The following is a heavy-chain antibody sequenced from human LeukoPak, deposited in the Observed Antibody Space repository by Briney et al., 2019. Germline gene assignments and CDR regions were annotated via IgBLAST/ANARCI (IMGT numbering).Heavy chain of an antibody. CDR3: AKVKEGGYSYGLYYFDY. CDR1: GFTFSSYA. J-gene: IGHJ4*02. Sequence: PGGSLRLSCAASGFTFSSYAMSWVRQAPGKGLEWVSAISGSGGSTYYADSVKGRFTISRDNSKNTLYLQMNSLRAEDTAVYYCAKVKEGGYSYGLYYFDYWGQGTLVTVSS. V-gene: IGHV3-23*01. CDR2: ISGSGGST. D-gene: IGHD5-18*01.